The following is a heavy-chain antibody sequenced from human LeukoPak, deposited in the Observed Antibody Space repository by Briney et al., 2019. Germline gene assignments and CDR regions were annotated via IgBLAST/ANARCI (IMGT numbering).Heavy chain of an antibody. CDR3: AKDLGYSSGPFDY. D-gene: IGHD6-19*01. Sequence: MPGGSLRLSCAASGFTFSSYSMNWVRQAPGKGLEWVSSISSSSSYIYYADSVKGRFTISRDNSKNTLYLQMNSLRAEDTAVYYCAKDLGYSSGPFDYWGQGTLVTVSS. J-gene: IGHJ4*02. CDR1: GFTFSSYS. V-gene: IGHV3-21*04. CDR2: ISSSSSYI.